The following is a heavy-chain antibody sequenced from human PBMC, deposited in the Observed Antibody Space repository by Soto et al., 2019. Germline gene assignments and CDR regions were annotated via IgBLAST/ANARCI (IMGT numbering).Heavy chain of an antibody. CDR2: INPSGGST. Sequence: ASVKVSCKASGYTFTSYYMHWVRQAPGQGLEWMGIINPSGGSTSYAQKFQGRVTMTRDTSTSTVYMELSSLRSEDTAVYYCARGNCGGDCYSQSSGYYYYGMGVWGQGTTVTVSS. CDR1: GYTFTSYY. D-gene: IGHD2-21*02. CDR3: ARGNCGGDCYSQSSGYYYYGMGV. V-gene: IGHV1-46*01. J-gene: IGHJ6*02.